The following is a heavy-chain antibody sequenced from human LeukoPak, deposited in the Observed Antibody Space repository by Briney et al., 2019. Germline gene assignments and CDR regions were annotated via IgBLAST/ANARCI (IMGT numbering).Heavy chain of an antibody. V-gene: IGHV1-8*01. CDR3: ARGTTAVAFLDY. D-gene: IGHD6-19*01. J-gene: IGHJ4*02. Sequence: ASVKVSCKASGYTFTSYDINWVRQAPGQGLEWMGWMNPNSGNTGYAQKFQGRVTMTRNTSIRTAYMELSSLRSEDTAVYYCARGTTAVAFLDYWGQGTLATVSS. CDR1: GYTFTSYD. CDR2: MNPNSGNT.